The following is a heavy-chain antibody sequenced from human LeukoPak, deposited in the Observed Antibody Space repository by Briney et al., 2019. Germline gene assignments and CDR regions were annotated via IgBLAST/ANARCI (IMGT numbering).Heavy chain of an antibody. CDR1: GYTFTSYA. J-gene: IGHJ6*02. CDR3: ARDSKRIWGYYYYYGMDV. D-gene: IGHD2-15*01. CDR2: INPNSGGT. Sequence: GASVKVSCKASGYTFTSYAMHWVRQAPGQRLEWMGWINPNSGGTNYAQKFQGWVTMTRDTSISTAYMELSRLRSDDTAVYYCARDSKRIWGYYYYYGMDVWGQGTTVTVSS. V-gene: IGHV1-2*04.